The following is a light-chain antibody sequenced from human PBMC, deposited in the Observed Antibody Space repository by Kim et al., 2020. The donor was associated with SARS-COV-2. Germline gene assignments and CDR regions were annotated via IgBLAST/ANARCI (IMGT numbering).Light chain of an antibody. CDR1: VLSKQY. CDR3: QSADNSGYYV. Sequence: SYELTQPPSVSVSPGQTATITCCGDVLSKQYTYWYQKKAGQAPILVIFKDDERPSGIPERFSGSSSGTTVTLTIRGVLTEDEADYYCQSADNSGYYVFGGGTKVTVL. V-gene: IGLV3-25*03. CDR2: KDD. J-gene: IGLJ1*01.